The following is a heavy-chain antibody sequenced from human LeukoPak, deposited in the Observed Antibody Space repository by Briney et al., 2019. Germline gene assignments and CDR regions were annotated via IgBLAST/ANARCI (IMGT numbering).Heavy chain of an antibody. CDR2: IYYSGST. D-gene: IGHD5-18*01. CDR1: GDSISSYY. V-gene: IGHV4-59*01. Sequence: TSETLSLTCSVSGDSISSYYWSWIRQPPGKGLEWIGYIYYSGSTNYNPSLKSRVTISVDTSRNQFSLKLSSVTAADTAVYYCASNRRQLWSDYYFDYWGQGTLVTVSS. J-gene: IGHJ4*02. CDR3: ASNRRQLWSDYYFDY.